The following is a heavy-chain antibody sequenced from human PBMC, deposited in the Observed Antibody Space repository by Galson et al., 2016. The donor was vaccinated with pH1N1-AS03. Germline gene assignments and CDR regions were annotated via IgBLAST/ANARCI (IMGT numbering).Heavy chain of an antibody. D-gene: IGHD2-8*01. CDR3: ALSTHVNEGLDF. J-gene: IGHJ4*02. Sequence: PALVKPTQTLTLTCSFSGFSLSTGGVHVAWIRQPPGKALEWLALIFWDGETRYRPSLKSRLAITKDTSKNEVVLTMTNMDPVDTATYDCALSTHVNEGLDFWGQGTLVTGSS. CDR2: IFWDGET. CDR1: GFSLSTGGVH. V-gene: IGHV2-5*02.